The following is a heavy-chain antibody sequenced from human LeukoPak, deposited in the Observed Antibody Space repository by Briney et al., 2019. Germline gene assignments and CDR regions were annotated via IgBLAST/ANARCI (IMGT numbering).Heavy chain of an antibody. CDR2: IIPIFGTA. Sequence: ASVKVSCKASGGTFSSYAISWVRQAPGQGLEWMGGIIPIFGTANYAQKFQGRVTITTDESTSTAYMELSSLRSEDTVVYYCARADYSNYVQNWFDPWGQGTLVTVS. J-gene: IGHJ5*02. D-gene: IGHD4-11*01. V-gene: IGHV1-69*05. CDR1: GGTFSSYA. CDR3: ARADYSNYVQNWFDP.